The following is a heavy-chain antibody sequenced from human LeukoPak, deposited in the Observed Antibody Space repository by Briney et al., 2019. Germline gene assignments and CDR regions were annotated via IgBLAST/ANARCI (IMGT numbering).Heavy chain of an antibody. D-gene: IGHD6-13*01. CDR1: GGSFSGYY. Sequence: SETLSLTCAVYGGSFSGYYWSWIRQPPGKGLEWIGDINHSGSTNYNPSLKSRVTISVDTSKNQFSLKLSSVTAADTAVYYCARRSLIAAAGTIDYWGQGTLVTVSS. CDR2: INHSGST. CDR3: ARRSLIAAAGTIDY. V-gene: IGHV4-34*01. J-gene: IGHJ4*02.